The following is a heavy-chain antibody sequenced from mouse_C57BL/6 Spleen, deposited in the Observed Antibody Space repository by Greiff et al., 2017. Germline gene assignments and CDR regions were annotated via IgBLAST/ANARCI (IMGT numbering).Heavy chain of an antibody. CDR3: ARSSGYDYFDY. CDR1: GYTFTSYW. V-gene: IGHV1-64*01. Sequence: QVQLQQPGAELVKPGASVKLSCKASGYTFTSYWMHWVKQRPGQGLEWIGMIHPNSGSTNYNEKFKSKATLTVDKASSTAYMQLSSLTSEDSAVYYCARSSGYDYFDYWGQGTTLTVSS. CDR2: IHPNSGST. J-gene: IGHJ2*01. D-gene: IGHD3-2*02.